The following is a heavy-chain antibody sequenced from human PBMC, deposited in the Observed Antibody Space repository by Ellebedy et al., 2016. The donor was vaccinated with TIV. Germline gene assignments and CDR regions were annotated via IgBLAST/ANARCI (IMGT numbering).Heavy chain of an antibody. CDR3: AREGHRDNPDYAEYFQH. V-gene: IGHV3-33*01. Sequence: GESLKISXAASGFTFSSYGMHWVRQAPGKGLEWVAVIWYDGSNKYYADSVKGRFTISRDNSKNTLYLQMNSLRAEDTAVYYCAREGHRDNPDYAEYFQHWGQGTLVTVSS. D-gene: IGHD4-17*01. J-gene: IGHJ1*01. CDR1: GFTFSSYG. CDR2: IWYDGSNK.